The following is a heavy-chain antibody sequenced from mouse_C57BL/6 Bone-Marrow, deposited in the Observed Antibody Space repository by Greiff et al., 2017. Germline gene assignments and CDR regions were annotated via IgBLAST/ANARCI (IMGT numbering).Heavy chain of an antibody. CDR2: ISDGGSYT. V-gene: IGHV5-17*03. Sequence: EVMLVESGGGLVKPGGSLKLSCAASGFTFSDYGMHWVRQAPEKGLEWVAYISDGGSYTYYPDNVKGRCTISRDNAKNNLYLQMSHLKSEDTAMYYCARDRDYDYDAAYAMDYWGQGTSVTVSS. CDR3: ARDRDYDYDAAYAMDY. D-gene: IGHD2-4*01. CDR1: GFTFSDYG. J-gene: IGHJ4*01.